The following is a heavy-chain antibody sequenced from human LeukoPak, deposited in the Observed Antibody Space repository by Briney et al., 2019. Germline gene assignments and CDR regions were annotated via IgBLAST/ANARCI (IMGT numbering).Heavy chain of an antibody. CDR1: GYTFTSYG. J-gene: IGHJ4*02. D-gene: IGHD6-13*01. CDR3: AREGIAAAWGFDY. Sequence: ASVKVSCNASGYTFTSYGYNWVRQAPGQGHEWMGWISAYNGNTNYAQKLHGRVTMTTDTSTSTAYMELRSLRSDDTAVYYCAREGIAAAWGFDYWGQGTLDTVSS. CDR2: ISAYNGNT. V-gene: IGHV1-18*01.